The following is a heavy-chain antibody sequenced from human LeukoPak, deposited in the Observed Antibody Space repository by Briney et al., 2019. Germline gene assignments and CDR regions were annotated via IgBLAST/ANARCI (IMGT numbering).Heavy chain of an antibody. D-gene: IGHD6-19*01. Sequence: SETLSLTCTVSGGSISSPNSYWGWIRQPPGKGLEWIGSIFYDGTTYYNPSLKSRVTISVDTSKSQFSLTLRSVTAADTAVYYCATRVVAGTTVDFWGQGNLVTVSS. V-gene: IGHV4-39*01. CDR3: ATRVVAGTTVDF. J-gene: IGHJ4*02. CDR2: IFYDGTT. CDR1: GGSISSPNSY.